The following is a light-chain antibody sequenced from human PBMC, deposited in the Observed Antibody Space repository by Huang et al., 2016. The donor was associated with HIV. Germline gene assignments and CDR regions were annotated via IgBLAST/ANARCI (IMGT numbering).Light chain of an antibody. CDR1: RSVSSTY. CDR3: QQYGTSPWT. CDR2: GAS. V-gene: IGKV3-20*01. Sequence: EIVLTQSPGTLSLSPGERATLSCWASRSVSSTYLAWYQQKPGQAPRLLIYGASSRATGSPDRFNGSGSGTDFALTISGLEAEDFAVYYCQQYGTSPWTFGQGTKVEIK. J-gene: IGKJ1*01.